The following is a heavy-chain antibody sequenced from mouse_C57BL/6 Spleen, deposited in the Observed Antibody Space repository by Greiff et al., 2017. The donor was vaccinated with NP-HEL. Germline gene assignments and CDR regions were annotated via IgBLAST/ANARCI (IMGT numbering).Heavy chain of an antibody. D-gene: IGHD1-1*01. J-gene: IGHJ3*01. CDR1: GYTFTTYP. CDR2: FHPYNDDT. CDR3: ARRGDYGSSYAWFAY. Sequence: VKLMESGAELVKPGASVKMSCKASGYTFTTYPIEWMKQNHGKSLEWIGNFHPYNDDTKYNEKFKGKATLTVEKSSSTVYLELSRLTSDDSAVYYCARRGDYGSSYAWFAYWGQGTLVTVSA. V-gene: IGHV1-47*01.